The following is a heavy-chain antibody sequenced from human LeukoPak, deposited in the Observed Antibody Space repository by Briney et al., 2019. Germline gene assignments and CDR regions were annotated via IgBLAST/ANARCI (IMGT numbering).Heavy chain of an antibody. V-gene: IGHV4-59*10. CDR1: GGSFSGYY. J-gene: IGHJ3*02. CDR3: AREIAAAGFDAFDI. D-gene: IGHD6-13*01. Sequence: SETLSLTCAVYGGSFSGYYWSWIRQPAGKGLEWIGRIYTSGSTNYNPSLKSRVTISVDTSKNQFSLKLSSVTAADTAVYYCAREIAAAGFDAFDIWGQGTMVTVSS. CDR2: IYTSGST.